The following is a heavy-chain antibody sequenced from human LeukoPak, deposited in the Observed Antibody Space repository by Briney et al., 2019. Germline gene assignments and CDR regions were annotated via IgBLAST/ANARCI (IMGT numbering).Heavy chain of an antibody. Sequence: GGSLRLSCAASGFTFSSYWVSWVRQAPGKGLEWVANIKQDGSEKYYVDSVKGRFTISRDNAKNSLYLQMNSLRAEDTAVYYCAREINDYWGQGTLVTVSS. J-gene: IGHJ4*02. CDR3: AREINDY. CDR1: GFTFSSYW. CDR2: IKQDGSEK. V-gene: IGHV3-7*01.